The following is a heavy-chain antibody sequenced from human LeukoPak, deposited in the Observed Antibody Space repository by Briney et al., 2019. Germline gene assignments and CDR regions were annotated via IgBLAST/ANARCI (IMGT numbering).Heavy chain of an antibody. CDR1: GGSNSSGSYY. Sequence: PPQTLSLTCTVSGGSNSSGSYYWSWIRQPAGKRLEWIGRIYTSGSTNYNPSHKSRVTISVDTSKNQFYLKLSSVTAADTAVYYCARMHYDILTGYDNFDYWGQGTLVTVSS. CDR3: ARMHYDILTGYDNFDY. D-gene: IGHD3-9*01. CDR2: IYTSGST. J-gene: IGHJ4*02. V-gene: IGHV4-61*02.